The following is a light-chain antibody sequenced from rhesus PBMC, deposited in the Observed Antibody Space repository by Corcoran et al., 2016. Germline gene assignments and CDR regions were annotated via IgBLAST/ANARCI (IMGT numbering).Light chain of an antibody. Sequence: EIVMTQSPATLALSPGERATLSFRASQSVSSYLAWYQQKPGQAPRLLIYGASSRATGIPDRFRGSGSGTEFTLTSSSLEPEDVGVDYCQQSSNLFTFGPGTKLDIK. J-gene: IGKJ3*01. V-gene: IGKV3-31*02. CDR2: GAS. CDR1: QSVSSY. CDR3: QQSSNLFT.